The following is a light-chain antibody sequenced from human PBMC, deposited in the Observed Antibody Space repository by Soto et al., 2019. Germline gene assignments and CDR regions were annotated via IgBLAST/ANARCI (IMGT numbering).Light chain of an antibody. J-gene: IGKJ1*01. V-gene: IGKV1-39*01. Sequence: DIQMTQSPSTLSASVGDRVTITCRASQSISSYLNWYQQKPGKSPKLLIYAASSLQSGVPSRFSGSGSGTDFTLTISSLQPEDFALYYCQQSYSAPRTFGQGTKVEIE. CDR3: QQSYSAPRT. CDR2: AAS. CDR1: QSISSY.